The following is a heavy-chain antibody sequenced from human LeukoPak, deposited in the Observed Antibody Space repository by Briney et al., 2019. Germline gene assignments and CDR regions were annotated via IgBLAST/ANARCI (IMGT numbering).Heavy chain of an antibody. CDR2: ISYDGSSK. J-gene: IGHJ4*02. V-gene: IGHV3-30*03. CDR3: ARDQGYYDILTGYSH. Sequence: GRSLRLSCAASGFTFSSYGMHWVRQAPGKGLEWVAVISYDGSSKYYADSVKGRFTISRDNAKNSLYLQMNSLRAEDTAVYYCARDQGYYDILTGYSHWGQGTLVTVSS. D-gene: IGHD3-9*01. CDR1: GFTFSSYG.